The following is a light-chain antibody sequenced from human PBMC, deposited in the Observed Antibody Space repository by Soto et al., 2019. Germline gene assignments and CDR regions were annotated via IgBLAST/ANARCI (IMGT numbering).Light chain of an antibody. J-gene: IGKJ2*01. CDR2: GAS. Sequence: IVLTQSPGTLSLSPGERATLSCRASQSVTNSYLAWYQQKPGQAPRLLIYGASSRATGIPDRFSGSGSGTDFTLTISRLEPEDFAVYYCQQYRTSPYTFGQGTKLEI. CDR1: QSVTNSY. CDR3: QQYRTSPYT. V-gene: IGKV3-20*01.